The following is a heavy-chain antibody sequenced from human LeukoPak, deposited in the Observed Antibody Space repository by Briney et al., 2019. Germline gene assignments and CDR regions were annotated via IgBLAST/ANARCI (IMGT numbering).Heavy chain of an antibody. CDR2: INHSGST. D-gene: IGHD6-19*01. CDR1: GGSFSGYY. J-gene: IGHJ6*03. Sequence: SETLSLTCAVYGGSFSGYYWSWIRQPPGKGLEWIGEINHSGSTNYNPSLKSRVTISVDTSKNQFSLKLSSVTAADTAVYYCARSYSSGWYLGNNYYYYYMDVWGKGTTVTVSS. CDR3: ARSYSSGWYLGNNYYYYYMDV. V-gene: IGHV4-34*01.